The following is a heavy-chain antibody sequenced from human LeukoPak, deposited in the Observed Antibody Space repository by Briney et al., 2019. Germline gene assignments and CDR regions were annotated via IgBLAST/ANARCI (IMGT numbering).Heavy chain of an antibody. CDR2: IDPSGGGT. V-gene: IGHV1-46*01. D-gene: IGHD6-13*01. CDR3: ATWGSSSSPLPSMDV. Sequence: GASVKVSCKASGYTFTKYYMHWVRQAPGQGLEWMGIIDPSGGGTTYAQQFQGRVTMARDTSTTTVYMELSSLRSEDTAVYYCATWGSSSSPLPSMDVWGQGTTVIVSS. J-gene: IGHJ6*02. CDR1: GYTFTKYY.